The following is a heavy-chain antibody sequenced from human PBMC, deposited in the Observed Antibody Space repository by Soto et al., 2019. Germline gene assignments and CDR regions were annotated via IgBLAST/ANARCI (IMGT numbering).Heavy chain of an antibody. V-gene: IGHV5-51*01. Sequence: PGESLKISCKASGYRFSSYWIRWVRQMPGKGLEWMGIIYPGASDTRYSPSFQGQVTISADKSISTAYLQWSSLKASDTAMYYCARGGDFWSGTSYYYYYGMDVWGQGTTVTVS. CDR3: ARGGDFWSGTSYYYYYGMDV. CDR2: IYPGASDT. J-gene: IGHJ6*02. CDR1: GYRFSSYW. D-gene: IGHD3-3*01.